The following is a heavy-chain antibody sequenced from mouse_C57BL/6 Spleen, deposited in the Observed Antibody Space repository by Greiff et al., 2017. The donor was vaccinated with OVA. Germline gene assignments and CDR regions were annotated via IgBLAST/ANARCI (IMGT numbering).Heavy chain of an antibody. CDR2: IDPSDSYT. CDR1: GYTFTSYW. CDR3: ARASSNYSHWYFDV. J-gene: IGHJ1*03. V-gene: IGHV1-69*01. Sequence: VQLQQSGAELVMPGASVKLSCKASGYTFTSYWMHWVKQRPGQGLEWIGEIDPSDSYTNYNQKFKGKSTLTVDKSSSTAYMQLSSLTSEDSAVYYCARASSNYSHWYFDVWGTGTTVTVSS. D-gene: IGHD2-5*01.